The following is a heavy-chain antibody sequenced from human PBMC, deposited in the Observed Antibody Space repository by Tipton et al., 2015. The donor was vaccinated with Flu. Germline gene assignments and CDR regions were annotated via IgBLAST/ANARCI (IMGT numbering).Heavy chain of an antibody. D-gene: IGHD3-10*01. V-gene: IGHV4-61*02. CDR2: IHSREGA. CDR1: GASISSADYY. Sequence: TLSLTCTVSGASISSADYYWSWIRQPAGKGLEWIGRIHSREGANYNPSFASRITISLDMSMNQFSLKLRSVTAADTATYSCAREFGYWGQGTRVTVSS. CDR3: AREFGY. J-gene: IGHJ4*02.